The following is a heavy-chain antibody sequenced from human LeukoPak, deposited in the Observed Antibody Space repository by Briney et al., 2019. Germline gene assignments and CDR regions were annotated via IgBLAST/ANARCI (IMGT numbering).Heavy chain of an antibody. J-gene: IGHJ4*02. CDR3: ARDPDRSGWSTFEY. V-gene: IGHV3-74*01. CDR2: INSDGRST. CDR1: GFTLFSYW. Sequence: GGSLRLSCAASGFTLFSYWMHWVRQAPGKGLVWVSRINSDGRSTSYADSVRGRFTISRDNAKNTLYLQMNSLRAEETAVYYCARDPDRSGWSTFEYWGQGTLVTVFS. D-gene: IGHD6-19*01.